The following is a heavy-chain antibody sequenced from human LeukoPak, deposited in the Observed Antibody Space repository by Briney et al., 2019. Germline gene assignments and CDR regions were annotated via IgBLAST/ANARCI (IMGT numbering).Heavy chain of an antibody. D-gene: IGHD1-14*01. J-gene: IGHJ4*02. CDR1: GGSVSSYY. Sequence: AETLSLTCSVSGGSVSSYYWSWIRQSPGKGLEWIGYIHNSGRTNYNPSLKSRVTGFVDTSKNQVSLMLSSVTAADTAAYYCARHGTISSESYFDYWGEGALVTVSS. V-gene: IGHV4-59*08. CDR2: IHNSGRT. CDR3: ARHGTISSESYFDY.